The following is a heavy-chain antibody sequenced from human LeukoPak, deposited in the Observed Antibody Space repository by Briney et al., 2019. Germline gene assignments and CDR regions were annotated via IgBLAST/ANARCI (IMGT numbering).Heavy chain of an antibody. CDR2: ISGSGGNT. CDR3: AKDQEYYYDSKGWFDP. CDR1: GFTFSGYA. D-gene: IGHD3-22*01. V-gene: IGHV3-23*01. J-gene: IGHJ5*02. Sequence: GVSLRLYCAASGFTFSGYAMSWLPHAPGMELEWFSAISGSGGNTYYAHSVRVRFTISRDTSKNTLELQMKRPRDEDTAVCDCAKDQEYYYDSKGWFDPWGQGTLVTVSS.